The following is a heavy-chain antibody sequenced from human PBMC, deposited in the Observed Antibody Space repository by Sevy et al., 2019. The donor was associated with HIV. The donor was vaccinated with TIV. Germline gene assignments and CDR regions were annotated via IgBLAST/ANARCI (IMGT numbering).Heavy chain of an antibody. Sequence: GASVKVSCKASGYTFTSYGISWVRQAPGQGLEWMGWISAYNGKTNFAQKLQDKFTMTTDTSTSTAYMELRSLRSDDTAVYYCARDGQVYSSSSGGYYYYCMDVWGQGTTVTVSS. D-gene: IGHD6-6*01. J-gene: IGHJ6*02. V-gene: IGHV1-18*04. CDR2: ISAYNGKT. CDR1: GYTFTSYG. CDR3: ARDGQVYSSSSGGYYYYCMDV.